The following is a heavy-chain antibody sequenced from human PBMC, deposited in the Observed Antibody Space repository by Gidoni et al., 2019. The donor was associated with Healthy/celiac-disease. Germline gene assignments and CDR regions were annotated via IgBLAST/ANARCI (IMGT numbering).Heavy chain of an antibody. Sequence: EVQLVESGGGSVQPGRSLRLSCTASGFTFGDYAMSWVRQAPGKGLEWVGFIRSKAYGGTTEYAASVKGRFTISRDDSKSIAYLQMNSLKTEDTAVYYCTRDKRHYYFDYWGQGTLVTVSS. V-gene: IGHV3-49*04. J-gene: IGHJ4*02. CDR3: TRDKRHYYFDY. CDR2: IRSKAYGGTT. CDR1: GFTFGDYA.